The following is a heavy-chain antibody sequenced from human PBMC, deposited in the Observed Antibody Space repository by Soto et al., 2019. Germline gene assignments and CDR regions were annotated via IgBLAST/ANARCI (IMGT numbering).Heavy chain of an antibody. D-gene: IGHD1-26*01. CDR2: IWYDGSNK. CDR1: GFTFSNAW. J-gene: IGHJ3*02. V-gene: IGHV3-33*08. Sequence: GGSLRLSCAASGFTFSNAWINWVRQAPGKGLEWVAVIWYDGSNKYYADSVKGRFTISRDNSKNTLYLQMNSLRAEDTAVYYCARSYRIVGADDAFDIWGQGTMVTVSS. CDR3: ARSYRIVGADDAFDI.